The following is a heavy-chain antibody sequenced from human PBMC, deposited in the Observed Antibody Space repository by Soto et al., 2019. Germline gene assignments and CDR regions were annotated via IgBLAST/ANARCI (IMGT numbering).Heavy chain of an antibody. CDR3: ARDRDDYGSGNYYIGVDF. V-gene: IGHV1-69*13. CDR2: IIPLFGTP. D-gene: IGHD3-10*01. CDR1: GGIFSTYA. J-gene: IGHJ4*02. Sequence: SVKVSCKASGGIFSTYAISWLRQAPGQGLEWMGGIIPLFGTPNYAQRFQGRVTITADESTSTAYMELSRLRSEDTAVYYCARDRDDYGSGNYYIGVDFWGERTPVTVSS.